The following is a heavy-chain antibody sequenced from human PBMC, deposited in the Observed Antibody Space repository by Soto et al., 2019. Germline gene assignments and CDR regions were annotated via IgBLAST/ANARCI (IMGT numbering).Heavy chain of an antibody. Sequence: EVQLLESGGGLVQPGGSLRLSCAASGFTFSSYVMSWVRQAPGKGLEWVSAISGSGGSTYYADSVKGRFTISRDNSKNTLYLQMNSLRAEDTAVYYCAKEGSNYDFWSGYPYYFDYWGQGTLVTVSS. D-gene: IGHD3-3*01. CDR2: ISGSGGST. J-gene: IGHJ4*02. CDR1: GFTFSSYV. V-gene: IGHV3-23*01. CDR3: AKEGSNYDFWSGYPYYFDY.